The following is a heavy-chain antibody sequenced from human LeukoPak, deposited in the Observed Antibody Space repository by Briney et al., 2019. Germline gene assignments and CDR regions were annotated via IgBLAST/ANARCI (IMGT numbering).Heavy chain of an antibody. Sequence: SETLSLTCSVSGDSLNSYYWIWIRQPAGEGLEWIGRIYASGSTNYNPSLQSRVTMSVDMSKNQFSLKLSSVTAADTAVYYCARVTAAALDPWGQGTLVTVSS. CDR3: ARVTAAALDP. CDR2: IYASGST. V-gene: IGHV4-4*07. J-gene: IGHJ5*02. D-gene: IGHD6-13*01. CDR1: GDSLNSYY.